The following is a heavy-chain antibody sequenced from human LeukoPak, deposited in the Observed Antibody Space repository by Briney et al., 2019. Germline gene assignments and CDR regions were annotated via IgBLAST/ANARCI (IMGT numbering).Heavy chain of an antibody. D-gene: IGHD2-21*02. CDR2: IYYSGST. CDR1: GGSISSYY. V-gene: IGHV4-59*01. Sequence: SEILSLTCTVSGGSISSYYWSWIRQPPGKGPEWIGYIYYSGSTNYNPSLKSRVTISVDTSKNQFSLKLSSVTAADTAVYYCASGRVTAIDYWGQGTLVTVSS. CDR3: ASGRVTAIDY. J-gene: IGHJ4*02.